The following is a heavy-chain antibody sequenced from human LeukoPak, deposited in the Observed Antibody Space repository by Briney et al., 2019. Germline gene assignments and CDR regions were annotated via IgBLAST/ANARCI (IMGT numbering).Heavy chain of an antibody. D-gene: IGHD6-13*01. Sequence: GRPLRLSCAASGFIFSSYVLHWVRQAPGKGREWVAVISHDGSTKYYVDSVKGRFTISRDNSKNTLYLQMNSLRPEDTAVYYCVNIAATGPDYWGQGALVTVSS. CDR1: GFIFSSYV. V-gene: IGHV3-30*03. CDR3: VNIAATGPDY. J-gene: IGHJ4*02. CDR2: ISHDGSTK.